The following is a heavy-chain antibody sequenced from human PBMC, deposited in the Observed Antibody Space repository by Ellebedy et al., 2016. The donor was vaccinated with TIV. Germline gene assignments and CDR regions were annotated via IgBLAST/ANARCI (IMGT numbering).Heavy chain of an antibody. CDR3: ARHGKYSSSSWWSLGANPTSSGLSDY. J-gene: IGHJ4*02. CDR2: IYPGDSDT. Sequence: GGSLRLSCKGSGYSFTSYWIGWVRQMPGKGLEWMGIIYPGDSDTRYSPTFQGQVTISADKSISTAYLQWSSLKASDTAMYYCARHGKYSSSSWWSLGANPTSSGLSDYWGQGTLVTVSS. V-gene: IGHV5-51*01. D-gene: IGHD6-13*01. CDR1: GYSFTSYW.